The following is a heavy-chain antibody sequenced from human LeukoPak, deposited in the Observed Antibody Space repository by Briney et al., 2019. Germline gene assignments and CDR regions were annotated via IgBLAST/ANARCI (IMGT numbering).Heavy chain of an antibody. CDR1: GFTFSNYD. D-gene: IGHD2-21*02. CDR3: AITVDCRATTDCYSYFHH. V-gene: IGHV3-30*02. J-gene: IGHJ1*01. CDR2: IRSDGSDK. Sequence: PGGSLRLSCAASGFTFSNYDMHWARQAPGKGLEWVTFIRSDGSDKYYADSVKGRFTISRDNSRNTLYLQMNSLRPEDTAVYYCAITVDCRATTDCYSYFHHWGQGTLVTVSS.